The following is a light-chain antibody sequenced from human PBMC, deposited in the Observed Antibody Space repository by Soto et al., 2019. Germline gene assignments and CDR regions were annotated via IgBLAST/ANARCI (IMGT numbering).Light chain of an antibody. V-gene: IGKV3-20*01. CDR3: QQYGSSPPLT. CDR2: GAS. J-gene: IGKJ4*01. CDR1: QSVSSSY. Sequence: EIVLTQSPGTLSLSPGERATLSCRASQSVSSSYLAWYQQKPGQAPRLLIYGASSRATGIPDRFSGSGSGTDCTITVSRLEPEDFAVYYCQQYGSSPPLTFGGGTKVEIK.